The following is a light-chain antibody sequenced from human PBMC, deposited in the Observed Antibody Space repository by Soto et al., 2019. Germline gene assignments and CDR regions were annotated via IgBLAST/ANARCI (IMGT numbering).Light chain of an antibody. CDR1: QSVSSY. CDR3: QQRSNWPPRFT. CDR2: DAS. Sequence: EIVLTQSPATLSLSPVERATLSCRASQSVSSYLAWYQQKPGQAPRLLIYDASNRTTGIPARFSGSGSGTDFTLTISSLEPEDFAVYYCQQRSNWPPRFTFGPGTKVDIK. J-gene: IGKJ3*01. V-gene: IGKV3-11*01.